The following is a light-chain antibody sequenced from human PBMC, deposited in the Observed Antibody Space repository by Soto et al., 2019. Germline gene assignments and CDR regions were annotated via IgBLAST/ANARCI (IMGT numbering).Light chain of an antibody. J-gene: IGLJ3*02. CDR3: ISYTSSSTLIV. Sequence: QSALTQPASVSGSPGQSITISCTGTSSDVGGYNYVSWYQQHPGKAPKLMIYEVSNRPSGVSNRFSGSKSDNTASLTISGLQAEGEADYYCISYTSSSTLIVFGGGTKVTVL. V-gene: IGLV2-14*01. CDR2: EVS. CDR1: SSDVGGYNY.